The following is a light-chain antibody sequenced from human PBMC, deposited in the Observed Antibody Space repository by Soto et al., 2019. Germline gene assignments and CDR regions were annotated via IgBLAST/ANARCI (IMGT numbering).Light chain of an antibody. CDR1: QSLNRN. CDR2: GAT. CDR3: QHYNDWPPAFT. Sequence: EILMTQSPATLSVSVGERATLSCRASQSLNRNLAWYQQKPGQAPRLIIYGATTRASGIPARFSGSGSGTEFTLTISSLQSEDFALYYCQHYNDWPPAFTFGPGTKVDL. V-gene: IGKV3D-15*01. J-gene: IGKJ3*01.